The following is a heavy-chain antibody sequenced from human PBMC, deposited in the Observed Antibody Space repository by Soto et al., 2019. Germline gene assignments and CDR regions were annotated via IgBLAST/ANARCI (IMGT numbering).Heavy chain of an antibody. V-gene: IGHV1-2*02. Sequence: VHLVQSATEVKKPGASVKVSCKASGYTFTDYYIYWVRQAPGHGLEWVGWINPRTGFTSYAQKFQVRVTMNRDTSTDTVYLELSGLRSDDTAVYFCASELRSLASPLDFWGQGTLVTVSS. CDR3: ASELRSLASPLDF. J-gene: IGHJ4*02. CDR2: INPRTGFT. D-gene: IGHD1-26*01. CDR1: GYTFTDYY.